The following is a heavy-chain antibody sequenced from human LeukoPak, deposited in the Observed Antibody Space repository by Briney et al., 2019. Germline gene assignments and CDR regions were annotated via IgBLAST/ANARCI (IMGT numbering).Heavy chain of an antibody. V-gene: IGHV3-30*02. J-gene: IGHJ5*02. Sequence: GGSLRLPCAASGFTFSSYGMHWVRQAPGKGLEWVAFIRYDGSNKYYADSVKGRFTISRDNSKNTLYLQMNSLRAEDTAVYYCAKGRVVVVPAVSWGQGTLVTVSS. CDR2: IRYDGSNK. D-gene: IGHD2-2*01. CDR1: GFTFSSYG. CDR3: AKGRVVVVPAVS.